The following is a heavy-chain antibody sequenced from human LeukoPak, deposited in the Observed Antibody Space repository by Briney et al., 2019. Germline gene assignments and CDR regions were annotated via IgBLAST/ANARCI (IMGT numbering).Heavy chain of an antibody. CDR1: GFTFSSYG. D-gene: IGHD6-13*01. J-gene: IGHJ4*02. CDR3: AKDLEQQLDGYYFVY. V-gene: IGHV3-30*18. CDR2: ISYDGSNK. Sequence: GGSLRLSCAASGFTFSSYGMHWARQAPRKGLEWVAVISYDGSNKYYADSVKGRFTISRDNSKNTLYLQMNSLRAEDTAVYYCAKDLEQQLDGYYFVYWGQGTLVTVSS.